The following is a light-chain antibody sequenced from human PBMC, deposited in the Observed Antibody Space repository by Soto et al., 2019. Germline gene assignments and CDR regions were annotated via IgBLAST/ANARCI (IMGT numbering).Light chain of an antibody. CDR2: AAS. J-gene: IGKJ1*01. Sequence: EIQMTQSPSSLSASVGDTATITCRASQSISSHLTWYQQKPGQAPNLLIYAASSMPGGVPSRFSGSGSWTEFTLTISSLQPEDYLTYYCHQSYSSPWTFGQGTKVDIK. V-gene: IGKV1-39*01. CDR3: HQSYSSPWT. CDR1: QSISSH.